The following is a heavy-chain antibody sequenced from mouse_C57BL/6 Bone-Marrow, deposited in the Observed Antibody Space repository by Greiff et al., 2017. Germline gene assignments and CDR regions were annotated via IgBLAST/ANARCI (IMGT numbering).Heavy chain of an antibody. CDR1: GYTFTSYW. Sequence: KQPGAELVMPGASVKLSCKASGYTFTSYWMHWVKQRPGQGLEWIGEIDPSDSYTNYNQKFKGKSTLTVDKSSSTAYMQLSSLTSEDSAVYYCARNSPYYYGNDYAMDYWGQGTSVTVSS. V-gene: IGHV1-69*01. D-gene: IGHD1-1*01. CDR2: IDPSDSYT. J-gene: IGHJ4*01. CDR3: ARNSPYYYGNDYAMDY.